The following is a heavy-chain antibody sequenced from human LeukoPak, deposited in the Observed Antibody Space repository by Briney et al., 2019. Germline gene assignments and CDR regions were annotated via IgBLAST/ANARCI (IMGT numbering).Heavy chain of an antibody. V-gene: IGHV4-34*01. CDR1: GGSFSGYY. Sequence: SETLSLTCAVYGGSFSGYYWSWIRQPPGKGLEWIGEINHSGSTNYNPSLKSRVTISVDTSKNQFSLKLSSVTAADTAVYYCARGRRTHAVLYDYWGQGTLVTVSS. CDR3: ARGRRTHAVLYDY. J-gene: IGHJ4*02. D-gene: IGHD6-6*01. CDR2: INHSGST.